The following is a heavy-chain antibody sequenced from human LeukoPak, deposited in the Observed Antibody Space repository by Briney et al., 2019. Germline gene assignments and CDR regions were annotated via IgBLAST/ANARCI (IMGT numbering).Heavy chain of an antibody. CDR1: GGSISSGDYY. V-gene: IGHV4-30-4*08. CDR3: ARNDFWSGYPYYYYYMDV. Sequence: PSETLSLTCTVSGGSISSGDYYWSWIRQPPGKGLEWIGYIYYSGSTYYNPSLKGRVTISVDTSKNQFSLKLSSVTAADTAMYYCARNDFWSGYPYYYYYMDVWGKGTTVTVSS. D-gene: IGHD3-3*01. CDR2: IYYSGST. J-gene: IGHJ6*03.